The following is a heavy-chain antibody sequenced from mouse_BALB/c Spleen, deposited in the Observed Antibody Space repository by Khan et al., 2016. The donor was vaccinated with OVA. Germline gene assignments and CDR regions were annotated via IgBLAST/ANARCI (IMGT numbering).Heavy chain of an antibody. Sequence: EVELVESGGDLVKPGGSLKLSCAASGFTFSTYGMSWVRQAPDKRLEWVATVSTGGSYTYYPDSVKGRFTISRDNAKNTLYLQMKGLRSEDAAMFYCTSLAYYYDSEGFAYWGQATLVTVSA. CDR3: TSLAYYYDSEGFAY. D-gene: IGHD1-1*01. CDR2: VSTGGSYT. V-gene: IGHV5-6*01. J-gene: IGHJ3*01. CDR1: GFTFSTYG.